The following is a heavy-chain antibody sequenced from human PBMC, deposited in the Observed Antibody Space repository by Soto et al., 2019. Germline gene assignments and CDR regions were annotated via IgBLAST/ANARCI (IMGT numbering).Heavy chain of an antibody. Sequence: EVQLLESGGGLVQPGGSLRLSCAASGFTFSTYAMIWVRQAPGKGLEWVSVITGSGGSTYYADSVKGRFTISRDTSKNTLVLQMNRLRAEDRAVYYCAKDRYGDYGGIGYWGQGTMVTVSS. J-gene: IGHJ4*02. CDR3: AKDRYGDYGGIGY. CDR2: ITGSGGST. V-gene: IGHV3-23*01. CDR1: GFTFSTYA. D-gene: IGHD4-17*01.